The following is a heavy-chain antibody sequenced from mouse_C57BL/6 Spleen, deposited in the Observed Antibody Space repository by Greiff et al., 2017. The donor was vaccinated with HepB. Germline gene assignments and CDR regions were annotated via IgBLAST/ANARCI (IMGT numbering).Heavy chain of an antibody. V-gene: IGHV3-6*01. D-gene: IGHD2-5*01. J-gene: IGHJ3*01. CDR1: GYSITSGYY. CDR2: ISYDGSN. Sequence: ESGPGLVKPSQSLSLTCSVTGYSITSGYYWNWIRQFPGNKLEWMGYISYDGSNNYNPSLKNRISITRDTSKNQFFLKLNSVTTEDTATYYCERDPYSNYGAYWGQGTLVTVSA. CDR3: ERDPYSNYGAY.